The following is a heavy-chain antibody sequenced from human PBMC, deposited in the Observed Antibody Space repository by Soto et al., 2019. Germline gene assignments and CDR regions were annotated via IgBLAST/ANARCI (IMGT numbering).Heavy chain of an antibody. J-gene: IGHJ4*02. V-gene: IGHV3-30-3*01. CDR1: GFTFSSYA. CDR2: ISYDGSNK. Sequence: VGSLRFSCAASGFTFSSYAMHWVRQAPGKGLEWVAVISYDGSNKYYADSVKGRFTISRDNSKNTLYLQMNSLRAEDTAVYYCARDVMGIVVVTASPLNYWGQGTLVTVSS. D-gene: IGHD2-21*02. CDR3: ARDVMGIVVVTASPLNY.